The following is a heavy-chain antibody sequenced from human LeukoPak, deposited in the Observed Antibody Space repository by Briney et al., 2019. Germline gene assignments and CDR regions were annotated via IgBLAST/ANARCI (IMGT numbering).Heavy chain of an antibody. CDR3: ARAGPMIRDPRRYFDY. CDR2: IYYSGST. Sequence: PSETLSLTCTVSGGSISSSSYYWGWIRQPPGKGLEWIGSIYYSGSTYYNPSLKSRVTISVDTSKNQFSLKLSSVTAADTAVYYCARAGPMIRDPRRYFDYWGQGTLVAVSS. CDR1: GGSISSSSYY. J-gene: IGHJ4*02. D-gene: IGHD3-10*01. V-gene: IGHV4-39*07.